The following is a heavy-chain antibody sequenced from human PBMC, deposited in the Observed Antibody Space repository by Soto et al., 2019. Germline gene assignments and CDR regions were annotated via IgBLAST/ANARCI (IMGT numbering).Heavy chain of an antibody. CDR3: ASPTLGAFDI. J-gene: IGHJ3*02. CDR1: GGSISSSNYY. V-gene: IGHV4-39*01. Sequence: PSETLSLTCTVSGGSISSSNYYWGWIRQPPGKGLEWIGSIYYSGSTSYNSSLKSRVTISVDTSKNQFSLRLSSLTAADTAVYYCASPTLGAFDIWGQGTMVTVSS. CDR2: IYYSGST. D-gene: IGHD3-16*01.